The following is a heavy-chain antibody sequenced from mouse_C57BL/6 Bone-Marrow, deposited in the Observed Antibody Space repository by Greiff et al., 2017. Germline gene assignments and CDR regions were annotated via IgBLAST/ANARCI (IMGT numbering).Heavy chain of an antibody. J-gene: IGHJ2*01. D-gene: IGHD1-1*01. V-gene: IGHV5-17*01. CDR2: ISSGSSTI. CDR1: GFTFSDYG. Sequence: EVKVVESGGGLVKPGGSLKLSCAASGFTFSDYGMHWVRQAPEKGLEWVAYISSGSSTIYYADTVKGRFTISRDNAKNTLFLQMTSLRSEDTAMYYCARPLLRQYYFDYWGQGTTLTVSS. CDR3: ARPLLRQYYFDY.